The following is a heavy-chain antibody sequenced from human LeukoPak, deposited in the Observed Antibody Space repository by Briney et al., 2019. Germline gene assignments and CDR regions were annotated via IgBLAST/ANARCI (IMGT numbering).Heavy chain of an antibody. CDR2: INPNSDFT. CDR3: ARAISGGSPITASDY. D-gene: IGHD2-15*01. Sequence: ASVKVSCKASGYTFTGYYMHWVRQAPGQGLEWMGWINPNSDFTNFAQNFQGRVTMTSDTSTSTAYMELSRLRSDDMAIYYCARAISGGSPITASDYWGQGTLVTVSS. J-gene: IGHJ4*02. V-gene: IGHV1-2*02. CDR1: GYTFTGYY.